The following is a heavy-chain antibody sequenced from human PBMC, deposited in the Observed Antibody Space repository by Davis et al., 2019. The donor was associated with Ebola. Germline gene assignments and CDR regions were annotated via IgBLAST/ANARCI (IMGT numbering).Heavy chain of an antibody. CDR1: GYSFTSYW. CDR2: IYPGDSDT. V-gene: IGHV5-51*01. Sequence: PGGSLRLSCEGSGYSFTSYWIGWVRQMPGKGLEWMGIIYPGDSDTRYSPSFQGQVTISADKSISTAYLQWSSLKASDTAMYYCARQREYCSGGSCYSDYWGQGTLVTVSS. J-gene: IGHJ4*02. D-gene: IGHD2-15*01. CDR3: ARQREYCSGGSCYSDY.